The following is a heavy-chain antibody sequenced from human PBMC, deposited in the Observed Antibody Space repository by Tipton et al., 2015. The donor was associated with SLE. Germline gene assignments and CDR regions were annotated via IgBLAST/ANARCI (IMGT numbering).Heavy chain of an antibody. CDR1: GGSISSYY. CDR2: IYYSGST. V-gene: IGHV4-59*01. D-gene: IGHD6-13*01. Sequence: TLSLTCTVSGGSISSYYWSWIRQPPGKGLEWIGYIYYSGSTNYNPSLKRRVTISVDTSKNQFSLKLSSVTAADTAVYYCAREPGRQLAFFDYWGQGTLVTVSS. CDR3: AREPGRQLAFFDY. J-gene: IGHJ4*02.